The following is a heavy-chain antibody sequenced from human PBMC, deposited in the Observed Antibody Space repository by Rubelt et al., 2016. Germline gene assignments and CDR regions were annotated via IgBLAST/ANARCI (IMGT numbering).Heavy chain of an antibody. D-gene: IGHD6-13*01. CDR3: ARDDSNSRVVDFDY. Sequence: VQLVESGGGLVKPGGSLRLSCAASGFTFSSYAMNWVRQAPGKGLEWVAITSYDGITTSYADSVKGRFTISRDKNTDPLYLQMNSLRPEDTAVYYCARDDSNSRVVDFDYWGQGTLVTVSS. V-gene: IGHV3-30-3*01. CDR2: TSYDGITT. J-gene: IGHJ4*02. CDR1: GFTFSSYA.